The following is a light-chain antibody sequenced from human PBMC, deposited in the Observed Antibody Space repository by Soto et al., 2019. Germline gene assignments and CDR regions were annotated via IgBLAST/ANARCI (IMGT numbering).Light chain of an antibody. CDR1: SSGVGGYNF. CDR2: DVS. J-gene: IGLJ1*01. V-gene: IGLV2-14*01. CDR3: SSYTSSSTLYV. Sequence: QSVLTQPASVSGSPGQSITISCTGTSSGVGGYNFVSWYQQHPGKAPKLMIYDVSNRPSGVSNRFSGSKSGNTASLTISGLQADDEGDYYCSSYTSSSTLYVFGTGTKVTVL.